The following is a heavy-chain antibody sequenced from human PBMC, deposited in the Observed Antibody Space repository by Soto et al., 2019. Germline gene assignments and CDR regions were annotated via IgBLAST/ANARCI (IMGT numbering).Heavy chain of an antibody. CDR3: AREYTAWPLAYGLDV. Sequence: GGSLRLSCVGSGFTFSNFSINWVRQAPGKGLEWVSSISSRSDIYYADSLKGRFTISRDNAKNSVSLQMNSLRAEDTAVYYCAREYTAWPLAYGLDVWGQGATVTVSS. CDR2: ISSRSDI. V-gene: IGHV3-21*01. J-gene: IGHJ6*02. D-gene: IGHD2-2*02. CDR1: GFTFSNFS.